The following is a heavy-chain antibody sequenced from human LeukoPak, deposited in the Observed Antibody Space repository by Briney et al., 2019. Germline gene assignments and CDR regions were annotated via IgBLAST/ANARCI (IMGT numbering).Heavy chain of an antibody. CDR3: ARDGAYSYTY. CDR1: GFTFSSYS. CDR2: ISSSGSFI. Sequence: GSLRLSCAASGFTFSSYSMNWVRQAPGEGLEWVSSISSSGSFIYYADSVKGRFTISRDNSKNTLYLEMNSLRAEDTAVYYCARDGAYSYTYWGQGTLVIVSS. V-gene: IGHV3-21*04. D-gene: IGHD5-18*01. J-gene: IGHJ4*02.